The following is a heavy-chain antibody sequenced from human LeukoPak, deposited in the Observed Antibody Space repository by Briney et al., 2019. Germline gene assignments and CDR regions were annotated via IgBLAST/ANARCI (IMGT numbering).Heavy chain of an antibody. Sequence: ASVKVSCKASGYTFTGYYMHWVRQAPGQGLEWMGWINPNSGGTNYAQKFQGRVTMTRDTSISTAYMELSRLRSDGTAVYYCARDRGSGSYYHFDYWGQGTLVTVSS. CDR1: GYTFTGYY. D-gene: IGHD3-10*01. CDR3: ARDRGSGSYYHFDY. CDR2: INPNSGGT. J-gene: IGHJ4*02. V-gene: IGHV1-2*02.